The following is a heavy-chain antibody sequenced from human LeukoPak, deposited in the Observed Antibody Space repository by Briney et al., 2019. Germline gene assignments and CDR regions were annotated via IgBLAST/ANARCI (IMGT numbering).Heavy chain of an antibody. J-gene: IGHJ4*02. CDR3: AKDRRFLSNYYDSGAYLDY. Sequence: GGSLRLSCAASGFTFDDYGMSWVRQAPGKGLEWVSGINWNGGSTGYADSVKGRFTISRDNSKNTLYLQMNSLRAEDTAVYSCAKDRRFLSNYYDSGAYLDYWGQGTLVTVSS. D-gene: IGHD3-22*01. CDR1: GFTFDDYG. CDR2: INWNGGST. V-gene: IGHV3-20*04.